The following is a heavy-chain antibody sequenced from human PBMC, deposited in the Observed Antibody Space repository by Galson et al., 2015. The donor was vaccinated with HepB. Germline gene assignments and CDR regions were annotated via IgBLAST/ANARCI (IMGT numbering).Heavy chain of an antibody. CDR3: ARDLGFFDWLLVDAFDI. D-gene: IGHD3-9*01. Sequence: SLRLSGAASGFTSGSYGLNWVRQAPGKGLEWVSLISSSSSYIYSAAPVKGRFTISRDNANNSSYLQMNSLRAEDTAVYYCARDLGFFDWLLVDAFDIWGQRTMVTVSS. V-gene: IGHV3-21*01. J-gene: IGHJ3*02. CDR1: GFTSGSYG. CDR2: ISSSSSYI.